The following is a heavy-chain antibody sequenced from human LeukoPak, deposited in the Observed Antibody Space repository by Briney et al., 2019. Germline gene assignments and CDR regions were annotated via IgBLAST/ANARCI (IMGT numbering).Heavy chain of an antibody. CDR3: TRVRYYYDSGSLDY. CDR1: GVTFGDYA. J-gene: IGHJ4*02. CDR2: ISFSGSTI. D-gene: IGHD3-10*01. Sequence: HAGGSLRLSCTASGVTFGDYAMSWVRQAPGKGLEWVSYISFSGSTIYYADSVKGRFTISRDNAKNSLYLQMNSLRAEDTAIYYCTRVRYYYDSGSLDYWGQGTLVTVSS. V-gene: IGHV3-48*03.